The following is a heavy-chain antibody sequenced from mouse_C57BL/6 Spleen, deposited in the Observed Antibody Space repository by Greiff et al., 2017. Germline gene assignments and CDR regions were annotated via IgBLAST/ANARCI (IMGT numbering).Heavy chain of an antibody. CDR3: VRGDYDDYAMDY. V-gene: IGHV1-80*01. J-gene: IGHJ4*01. CDR2: IFPGDGDT. CDR1: GYAFSSYW. D-gene: IGHD2-4*01. Sequence: LVESGASVKISCKASGYAFSSYWLNLVKQRPGKGLEWLGQIFPGDGDTNSNGNFKGKATLTADKSSSTAYMQLSSLTSEDSAVYFCVRGDYDDYAMDYWGQGTSVTVSS.